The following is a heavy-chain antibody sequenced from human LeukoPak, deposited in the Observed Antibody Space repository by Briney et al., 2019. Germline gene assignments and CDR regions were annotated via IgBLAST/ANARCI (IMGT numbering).Heavy chain of an antibody. CDR2: IYPGHSDT. D-gene: IGHD2-2*01. J-gene: IGHJ4*02. CDR1: GYSFTSYW. CDR3: ARRRNLGYCSSTSCYGAYYFDY. V-gene: IGHV5-51*01. Sequence: GESLQIFCKAAGYSFTSYWIGWVRQLPGKGLEWMGIIYPGHSDTRYSPSFQGQVTISADKSISTAYLQWSSLKASDTAMYYCARRRNLGYCSSTSCYGAYYFDYWGQGTLVTVSS.